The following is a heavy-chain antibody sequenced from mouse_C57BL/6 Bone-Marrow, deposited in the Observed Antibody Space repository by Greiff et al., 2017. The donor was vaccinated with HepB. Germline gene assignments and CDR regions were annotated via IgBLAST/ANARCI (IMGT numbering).Heavy chain of an antibody. CDR1: GFTFSDYG. D-gene: IGHD1-1*01. V-gene: IGHV5-17*01. Sequence: EVMLVESGGGLVKPGGSLKLSCAASGFTFSDYGMHWVCQAPEKGLEWVAYISSGSSTIYYADTVKGRFTISRDNAKNTLFLQMTSLRSEDTAMYYCARPGDYSWFAYWGQGTLVTVSA. J-gene: IGHJ3*01. CDR2: ISSGSSTI. CDR3: ARPGDYSWFAY.